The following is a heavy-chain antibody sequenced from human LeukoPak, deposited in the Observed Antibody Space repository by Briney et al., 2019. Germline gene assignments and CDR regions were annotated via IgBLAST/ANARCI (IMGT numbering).Heavy chain of an antibody. J-gene: IGHJ6*02. Sequence: ASETLSLTCTVSGVSVNSGIYYWSWIRQPPGKGLEWIGYSSYTGSTNYNPSVRSRVTISIDTSKNQFSLNLSSMTTADTAVYYCASCSGGSCYAYYGMDVWGQGTTVTVSS. D-gene: IGHD2-15*01. CDR1: GVSVNSGIYY. CDR2: SSYTGST. CDR3: ASCSGGSCYAYYGMDV. V-gene: IGHV4-61*01.